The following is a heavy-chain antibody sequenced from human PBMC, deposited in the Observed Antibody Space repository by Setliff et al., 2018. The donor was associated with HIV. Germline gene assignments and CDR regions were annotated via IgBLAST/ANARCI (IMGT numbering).Heavy chain of an antibody. CDR3: ARGLKGGGYYFDY. CDR2: IYTSGST. Sequence: SETLSLTCTVSGGSISSGSYYWSWIRQPAGKGLEWIGHIYTSGSTNYNPSLKSRVTISVDTSKNQFSLKLAFVTAADTAVYYCARGLKGGGYYFDYWGQGKLVTVSS. V-gene: IGHV4-61*09. D-gene: IGHD1-26*01. CDR1: GGSISSGSYY. J-gene: IGHJ4*02.